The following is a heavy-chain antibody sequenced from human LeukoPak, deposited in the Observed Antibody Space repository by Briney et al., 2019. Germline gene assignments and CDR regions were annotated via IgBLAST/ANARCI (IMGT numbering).Heavy chain of an antibody. Sequence: SVKVSCKASGGTFSSYAISWVRQAPGQGLEWMGGIIPIFGTANYAQKFQGRVTITADESTSTAYMELSSLRSGDTAVYYCARATYGDYFSIDYWGQGTLVTVSS. V-gene: IGHV1-69*13. J-gene: IGHJ4*02. D-gene: IGHD4-17*01. CDR1: GGTFSSYA. CDR2: IIPIFGTA. CDR3: ARATYGDYFSIDY.